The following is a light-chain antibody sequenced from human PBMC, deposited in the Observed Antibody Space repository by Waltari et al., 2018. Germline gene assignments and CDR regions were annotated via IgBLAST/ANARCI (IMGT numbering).Light chain of an antibody. V-gene: IGKV1-27*01. CDR3: QKYNSAPIFT. CDR2: AAS. J-gene: IGKJ3*01. Sequence: DIQMTQSPSSLSASVGDRVTITCRASQGISNYLAWYQQKPGKVPKLLIYAASTLPSRVPSRFSGSGSGTDFTLTISSLQPEDVATYYCQKYNSAPIFTFGPGTKVDIK. CDR1: QGISNY.